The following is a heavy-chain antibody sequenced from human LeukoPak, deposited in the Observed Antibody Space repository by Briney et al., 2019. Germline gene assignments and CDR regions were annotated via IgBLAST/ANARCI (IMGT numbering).Heavy chain of an antibody. J-gene: IGHJ4*02. Sequence: SQTLSLTCAISGDSVSSNSAAWNWIRQSPSRGLEWLGRTYYRSDWYKDYSVSVKSRININRDTSKNQFSLQLDSVTPEDTAVYYCARDSGASSWYYFDYWGQGTLVTVSS. V-gene: IGHV6-1*01. CDR2: TYYRSDWYK. CDR3: ARDSGASSWYYFDY. D-gene: IGHD6-13*01. CDR1: GDSVSSNSAA.